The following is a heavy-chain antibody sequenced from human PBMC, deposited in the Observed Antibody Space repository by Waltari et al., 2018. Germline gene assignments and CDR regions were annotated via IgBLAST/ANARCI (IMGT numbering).Heavy chain of an antibody. CDR3: ARVGLRWESSSSLPHWFDP. D-gene: IGHD1-26*01. J-gene: IGHJ5*02. Sequence: QMQLQESGPGLVKPSGTLSLTCHVSGGSITSGHWWSWVRQAPGKGLEWIGEIYHSGTTNYNPSLESLVTISLDKAKNVFSLEMRSVTAADTATYHCARVGLRWESSSSLPHWFDPWGQGTLVTVST. CDR1: GGSITSGHW. CDR2: IYHSGTT. V-gene: IGHV4-4*02.